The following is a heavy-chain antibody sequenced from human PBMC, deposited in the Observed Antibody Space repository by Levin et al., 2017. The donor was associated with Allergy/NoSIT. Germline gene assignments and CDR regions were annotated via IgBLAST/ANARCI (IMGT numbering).Heavy chain of an antibody. CDR2: ISPSGGST. CDR1: GFTFSSLS. J-gene: IGHJ4*02. V-gene: IGHV3-23*01. D-gene: IGHD6-13*01. CDR3: AKTSRIAAAGTPLYYFDY. Sequence: GGSLRLSCAASGFTFSSLSMSWVHNAKGKGLEWVSSISPSGGSTYYADSVKGRFTISRDNSKNTLYLQMNSLSAEETAVYYCAKTSRIAAAGTPLYYFDYWGQGTLVTVSS.